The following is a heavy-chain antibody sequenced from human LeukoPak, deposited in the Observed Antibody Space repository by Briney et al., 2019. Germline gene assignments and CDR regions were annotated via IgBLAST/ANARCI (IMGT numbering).Heavy chain of an antibody. CDR2: ISSNSRTT. Sequence: GGSLRLSCAASGFAFSSYSMDWVRQAPGKGLELVSYISSNSRTTYYADSVKGRFTISRDNAKNSLYLQMNSLRAEDTAVYYCARDLEEWEYQLLYPGGYWGQGTLVTVSS. V-gene: IGHV3-48*04. CDR1: GFAFSSYS. J-gene: IGHJ4*02. CDR3: ARDLEEWEYQLLYPGGY. D-gene: IGHD2-2*02.